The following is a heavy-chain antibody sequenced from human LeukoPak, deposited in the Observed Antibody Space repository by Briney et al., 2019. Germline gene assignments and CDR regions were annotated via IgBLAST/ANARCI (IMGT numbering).Heavy chain of an antibody. D-gene: IGHD3-22*01. CDR2: TYYRSKLYN. CDR3: ARSSYYYDSSGYFLPVDY. J-gene: IGHJ4*02. CDR1: GDSFSSNSAA. Sequence: SQTLSLTCAISGDSFSSNSAAWNWLRQSPSRGLEWLGRTYYRSKLYNDYAVSVKSLITINPDTSKNQFSLQLNSVTPEDTAVYYCARSSYYYDSSGYFLPVDYWGQGTLVTVSS. V-gene: IGHV6-1*01.